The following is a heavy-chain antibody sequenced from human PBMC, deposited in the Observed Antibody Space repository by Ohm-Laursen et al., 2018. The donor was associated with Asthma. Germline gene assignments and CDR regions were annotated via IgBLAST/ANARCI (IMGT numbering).Heavy chain of an antibody. Sequence: SLRLSCAASGFKFSDYYMSWIRQAPGKGLEYVSHISSDSIHTEYADSVKGRFTISRDNAKNSLYLQMNSLRVDDTAVYFCARGNVEGLLWGQGTLVTVSS. J-gene: IGHJ4*02. CDR1: GFKFSDYY. CDR2: ISSDSIHT. V-gene: IGHV3-11*06. CDR3: ARGNVEGLL.